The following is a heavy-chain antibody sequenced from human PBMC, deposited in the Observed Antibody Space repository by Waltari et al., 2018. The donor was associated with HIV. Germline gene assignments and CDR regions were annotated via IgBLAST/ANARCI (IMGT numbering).Heavy chain of an antibody. CDR2: IKEYGSKE. Sequence: EVKLLESGGRLVQPGQSLILSCAASGFKIDANWMSWVRQTPGKGWEWGANIKEYGSKEFFGDSVKGRFTISRDNAKNSLCLQMTHLTVDDTAVYFCARESTTDCHFAALGQGTQVTFSS. CDR1: GFKIDANW. J-gene: IGHJ4*02. D-gene: IGHD2-21*02. CDR3: ARESTTDCHFAA. V-gene: IGHV3-7*01.